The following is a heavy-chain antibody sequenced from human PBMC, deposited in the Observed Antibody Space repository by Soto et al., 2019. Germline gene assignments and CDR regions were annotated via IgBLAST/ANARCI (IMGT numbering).Heavy chain of an antibody. Sequence: QVQLQESGPGLVRPSETLSLTCTVSGASISSYYWTWVRQPPGKGLEWIGYMSNSGSTNYNPSFKSRVTMSVDTSKNQFSLKLSSVTAADTAVYYCVRHATDHRGNAEDWYFDLWGRGTLVTVSS. CDR2: MSNSGST. D-gene: IGHD2-15*01. CDR3: VRHATDHRGNAEDWYFDL. V-gene: IGHV4-59*08. J-gene: IGHJ2*01. CDR1: GASISSYY.